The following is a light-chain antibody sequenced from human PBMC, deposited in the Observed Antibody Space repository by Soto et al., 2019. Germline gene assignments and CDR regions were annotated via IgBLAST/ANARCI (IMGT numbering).Light chain of an antibody. CDR3: PQYNCYSLT. Sequence: DIQMTQSPSTLSASVGDRVTITCRASQSISSWLAWYQQKPGKPPTLLIYDASSLESGVPSRFSGSGSDTEFTLTINNLQTDDFASYHCPQYNCYSLTFGGGTNVDIK. V-gene: IGKV1-5*01. CDR1: QSISSW. CDR2: DAS. J-gene: IGKJ4*01.